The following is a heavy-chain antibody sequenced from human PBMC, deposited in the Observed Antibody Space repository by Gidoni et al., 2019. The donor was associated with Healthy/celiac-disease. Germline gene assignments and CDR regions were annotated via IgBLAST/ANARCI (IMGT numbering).Heavy chain of an antibody. CDR2: ISGSGGST. CDR3: AKEWVVVVPAATNWFDP. V-gene: IGHV3-23*01. J-gene: IGHJ5*02. D-gene: IGHD2-2*01. CDR1: GFTFSSYA. Sequence: EVQLLESGGGLVQPGGSLSLSCAASGFTFSSYAMSWVRQAPGKGLEWGSAISGSGGSTYYADSVKGRFTISRDNSKNTLYLQMNSLRAEDTAVYYCAKEWVVVVPAATNWFDPWGQGTLVTVSS.